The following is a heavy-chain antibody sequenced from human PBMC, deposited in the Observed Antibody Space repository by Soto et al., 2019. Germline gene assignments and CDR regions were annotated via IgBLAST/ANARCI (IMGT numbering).Heavy chain of an antibody. J-gene: IGHJ1*01. Sequence: TLSLTCTVSGGSISSDDYYWSWIRQAPGRGLEWIGYIHSSGSIYYNPSLKSRATMSIDTAGNQFSLKVSSVTVADTAVYYCARDLDGLHDDTSGPFPRPGWGQGTLVTVSS. CDR1: GGSISSDDYY. D-gene: IGHD3-22*01. CDR2: IHSSGSI. V-gene: IGHV4-30-4*01. CDR3: ARDLDGLHDDTSGPFPRPG.